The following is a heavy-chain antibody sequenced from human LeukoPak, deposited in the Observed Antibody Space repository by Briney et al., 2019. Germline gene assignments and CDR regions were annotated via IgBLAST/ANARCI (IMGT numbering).Heavy chain of an antibody. V-gene: IGHV3-30-3*01. J-gene: IGHJ4*02. D-gene: IGHD5-24*01. CDR1: GFTFSSYA. CDR2: ISYDGSNK. Sequence: GGSLRLSCAASGFTFSSYAMHWVRQAPGKGLEWVAVISYDGSNKYYADSVKGRFTISRDNAKNSLYLQMNSLRAEDTAVYYCARGGDGYNPYDLDYWGQGTLVTVSS. CDR3: ARGGDGYNPYDLDY.